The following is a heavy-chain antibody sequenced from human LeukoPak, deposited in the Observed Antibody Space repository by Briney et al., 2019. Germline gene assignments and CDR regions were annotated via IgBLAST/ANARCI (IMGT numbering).Heavy chain of an antibody. J-gene: IGHJ4*02. CDR1: GLTFSGYD. CDR2: VFNSGSA. CDR3: ARQYYHRSGIFYVGAYDL. Sequence: PGGSLRLSCVTSGLTFSGYDMFWIRQPPGKGLEWIEDVFNSGSANYNPSLKSRVTISVDISKSRFSLKLNSVTAADTAMYYCARQYYHRSGIFYVGAYDLWGQGTLVTVSS. V-gene: IGHV4-59*01. D-gene: IGHD3-10*01.